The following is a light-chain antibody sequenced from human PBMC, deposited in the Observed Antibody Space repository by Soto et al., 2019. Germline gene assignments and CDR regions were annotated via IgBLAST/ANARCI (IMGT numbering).Light chain of an antibody. V-gene: IGLV2-8*01. J-gene: IGLJ3*02. Sequence: QSALTQPPSASGSPGQSVAISCTGTSSDVGGYNYVSWYQQHPGKAPKLMIYEVNKRPSGVPDRFSGSKSGNTASLTVSGLQAEDEADYYCVSYIDSSKTHWVFGGGTKVTVL. CDR2: EVN. CDR1: SSDVGGYNY. CDR3: VSYIDSSKTHWV.